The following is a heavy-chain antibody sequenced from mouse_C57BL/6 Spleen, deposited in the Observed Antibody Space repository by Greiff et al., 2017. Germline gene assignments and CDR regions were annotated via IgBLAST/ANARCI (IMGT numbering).Heavy chain of an antibody. Sequence: VQLQQPGAELVKPGASVKLSCKASGYTFTSYWMHWVKQRPGQGLEWIGMIHPNSGSTNYNEKFKSKATLTVDKSSSTAYMQLSSLTSEDSAVYYCARSPDYGSSHWYFDVWGTGNTVTVSS. CDR3: ARSPDYGSSHWYFDV. CDR2: IHPNSGST. CDR1: GYTFTSYW. V-gene: IGHV1-64*01. J-gene: IGHJ1*03. D-gene: IGHD1-1*01.